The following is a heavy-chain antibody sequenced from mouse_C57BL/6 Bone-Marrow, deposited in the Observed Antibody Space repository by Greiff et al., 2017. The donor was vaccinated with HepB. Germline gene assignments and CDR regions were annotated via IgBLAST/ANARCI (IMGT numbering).Heavy chain of an antibody. J-gene: IGHJ1*03. CDR1: GFSLTSYG. V-gene: IGHV2-2*01. Sequence: QVQLKESGPGLVQPSQSLSITCTVSGFSLTSYGVHWVRQSPGKGLEWLGVVWSGGSTDYNAAFISSLSISKDNSKSQVFFKMNSLQADDTAIYYCARRDGSSSLYFDVWGTGTTVTVSS. CDR2: VWSGGST. CDR3: ARRDGSSSLYFDV. D-gene: IGHD1-1*01.